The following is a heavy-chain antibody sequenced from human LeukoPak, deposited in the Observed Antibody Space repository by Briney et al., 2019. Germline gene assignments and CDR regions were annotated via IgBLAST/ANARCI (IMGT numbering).Heavy chain of an antibody. Sequence: ASVKVSCKASGYTFTSYGISWVRQAPGQGLEWMGWISAYNGNTNYAQKLQGRVTMTTDTSTSTAYMELRGLRSDDTAVYYCARDSSSAVAGTLWFDPWGQGTLVTVSS. J-gene: IGHJ5*02. CDR3: ARDSSSAVAGTLWFDP. V-gene: IGHV1-18*01. D-gene: IGHD6-19*01. CDR2: ISAYNGNT. CDR1: GYTFTSYG.